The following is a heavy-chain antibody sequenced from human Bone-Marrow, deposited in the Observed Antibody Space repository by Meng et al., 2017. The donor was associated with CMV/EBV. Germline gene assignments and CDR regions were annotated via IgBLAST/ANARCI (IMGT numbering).Heavy chain of an antibody. V-gene: IGHV3-7*01. D-gene: IGHD2-2*02. CDR3: TRDQTPIIVVEPATIGYDAVAF. Sequence: GESLKISCSASGFTFSSYWMTWVRQAPGKGLEWVANIKQDGSEKHYVDSVKGRFTISRDNAKNSLYLQMSSLRAEDTAVYYCTRDQTPIIVVEPATIGYDAVAFWGQGTMVTVSS. J-gene: IGHJ3*01. CDR1: GFTFSSYW. CDR2: IKQDGSEK.